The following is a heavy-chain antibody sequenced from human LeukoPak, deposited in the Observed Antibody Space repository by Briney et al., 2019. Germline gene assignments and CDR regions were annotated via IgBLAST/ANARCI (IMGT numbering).Heavy chain of an antibody. Sequence: PGGSLRLSCAASGFTFSSYSMNWVRQAPGKGLEWVSYISSSSSTIYYADSVKGRFTISRDNAKNSLYLQMNSLRAEDTAVYYCARDGIYYDFWSGYSNWFDPWGQGTLVTVSS. D-gene: IGHD3-3*01. CDR1: GFTFSSYS. V-gene: IGHV3-48*01. J-gene: IGHJ5*02. CDR3: ARDGIYYDFWSGYSNWFDP. CDR2: ISSSSSTI.